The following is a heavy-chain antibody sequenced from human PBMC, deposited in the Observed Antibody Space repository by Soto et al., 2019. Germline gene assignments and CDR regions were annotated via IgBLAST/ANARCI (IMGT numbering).Heavy chain of an antibody. D-gene: IGHD3-9*01. CDR3: ARGFRTGFYRMDV. V-gene: IGHV1-69*13. J-gene: IGHJ6*02. CDR1: GGTLCNYA. Sequence: ASVKISCKASGGTLCNYALSWLRQAPGQGLEWVGGIIPVFGTSNYEQNFQGRVTITADESTSSAYMELSSLRSEDTAVYYCARGFRTGFYRMDVWVQGSTVTVSS. CDR2: IIPVFGTS.